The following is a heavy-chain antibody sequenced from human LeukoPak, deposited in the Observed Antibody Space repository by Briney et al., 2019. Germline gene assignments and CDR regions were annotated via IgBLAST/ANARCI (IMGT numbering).Heavy chain of an antibody. D-gene: IGHD4-17*01. CDR2: IYSSGST. V-gene: IGHV4-4*07. CDR1: GGSISSYY. Sequence: PSETLSLTCTASGGSISSYYWSWIRQPAGKGLEWIGRIYSSGSTNYNPSLKSRVTMSIDTSKNQFSLKLSSVTAADTAVYYCARDGSVYHGDYGIDYWGQGTLVTVSS. CDR3: ARDGSVYHGDYGIDY. J-gene: IGHJ4*02.